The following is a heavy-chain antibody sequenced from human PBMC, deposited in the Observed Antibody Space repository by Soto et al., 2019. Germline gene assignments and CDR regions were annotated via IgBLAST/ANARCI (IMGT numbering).Heavy chain of an antibody. V-gene: IGHV4-59*01. D-gene: IGHD2-15*01. CDR3: ARDAGGYCSGGSCYKFDY. CDR2: ISYSGNT. CDR1: GGSISSYY. J-gene: IGHJ4*02. Sequence: SETLSLTCTVSGGSISSYYWRWIRQPPGKGLEWIRYISYSGNTNYNPSLKSRVSISVDTSKNQFSPKLSSVSAADTAVYFCARDAGGYCSGGSCYKFDYWGQGTLVTVSS.